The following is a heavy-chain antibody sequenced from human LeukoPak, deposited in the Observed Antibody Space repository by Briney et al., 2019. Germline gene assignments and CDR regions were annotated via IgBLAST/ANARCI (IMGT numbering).Heavy chain of an antibody. CDR3: ARVGGVPAAMGFDP. D-gene: IGHD2-2*01. CDR2: IYHSGST. V-gene: IGHV4-30-2*01. J-gene: IGHJ5*02. CDR1: GGSISSGGYS. Sequence: SETLSLTCAVSGGSISSGGYSWSWIRQPPGQGLEWIGYIYHSGSTYYNPSLKSRVTISVDRSKNQFSLKLSSVTAADTAVYYCARVGGVPAAMGFDPWGQGTLVTVSS.